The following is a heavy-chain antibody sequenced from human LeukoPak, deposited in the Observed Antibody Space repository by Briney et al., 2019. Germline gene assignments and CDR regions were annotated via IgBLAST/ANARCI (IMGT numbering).Heavy chain of an antibody. CDR2: IYYSGST. V-gene: IGHV4-39*07. Sequence: SETLSLTCTVSGGPISRSSFSWSWIRQPPGKGLEWIGSIYYSGSTYYNPSLKSRVTMSVDTSANQFSLTLSSVTAADTALYFCASYYDSSGYYSSAHWFDPWGQGTLVTASS. CDR1: GGPISRSSFS. D-gene: IGHD3-22*01. J-gene: IGHJ5*02. CDR3: ASYYDSSGYYSSAHWFDP.